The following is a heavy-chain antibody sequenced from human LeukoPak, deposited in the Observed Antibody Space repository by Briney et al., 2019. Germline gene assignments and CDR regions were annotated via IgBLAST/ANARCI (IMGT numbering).Heavy chain of an antibody. CDR1: GFTFSSSA. D-gene: IGHD4-17*01. CDR2: INPGGAYT. J-gene: IGHJ4*02. V-gene: IGHV3-23*01. CDR3: ARDGTSTTMTSDPY. Sequence: GGSLRLSCAASGFTFSSSAMSWVRQAPGKGLEWVSAINPGGAYTYYADSVRGRFTISRDNSEDTLYLHMSSLRADDTAVYFCARDGTSTTMTSDPYWGQGTLVTVSS.